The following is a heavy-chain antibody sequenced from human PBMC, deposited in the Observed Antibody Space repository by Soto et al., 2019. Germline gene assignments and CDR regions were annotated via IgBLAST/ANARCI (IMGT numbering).Heavy chain of an antibody. CDR2: ISSSSSYI. V-gene: IGHV3-21*01. CDR1: GFTFSSYS. J-gene: IGHJ4*02. D-gene: IGHD5-12*01. Sequence: GGSLRLSCAASGFTFSSYSMNWVRQAPGKGLEWVSSISSSSSYIYYADSVKGRFTISRDNAKNSLYLQMNSLRAEDTAVYYCARDWRMATINNWGQGTLVTVSS. CDR3: ARDWRMATINN.